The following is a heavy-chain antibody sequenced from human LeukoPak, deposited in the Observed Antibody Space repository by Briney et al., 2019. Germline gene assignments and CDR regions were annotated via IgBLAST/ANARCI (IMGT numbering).Heavy chain of an antibody. J-gene: IGHJ5*02. D-gene: IGHD3-10*01. CDR3: ARDGGSGSYFKYNWFDP. Sequence: SETLSLTCAVYGGSFSGYYWSWIRQPPGKGLEWIGSIYYSGSTYYNPSLKSRVTISVDRSKNQFSLKLSSVTAADTAVYYCARDGGSGSYFKYNWFDPWGQGTLVTVSS. V-gene: IGHV4-34*01. CDR2: IYYSGST. CDR1: GGSFSGYY.